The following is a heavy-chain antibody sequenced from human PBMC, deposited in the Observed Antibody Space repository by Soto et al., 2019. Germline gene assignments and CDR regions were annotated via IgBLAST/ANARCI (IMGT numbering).Heavy chain of an antibody. CDR2: IYWDDDK. J-gene: IGHJ6*02. D-gene: IGHD2-21*02. CDR1: AFSLSTGGVG. V-gene: IGHV2-5*02. Sequence: QITLKESGPTLVKPTQTLTLTCTFSAFSLSTGGVGVGWIRQPPGKALEWLALIYWDDDKRYSPSLRSSLTITKDTSKNQVFLTMTNMDPVDTATYYCIQSRCGGDCLQSYASYYYYGMDVWGQGTTVTVSS. CDR3: IQSRCGGDCLQSYASYYYYGMDV.